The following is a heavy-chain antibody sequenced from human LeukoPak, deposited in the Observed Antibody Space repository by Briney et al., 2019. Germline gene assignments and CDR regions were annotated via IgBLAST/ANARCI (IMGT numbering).Heavy chain of an antibody. Sequence: GGTLRLSCAASGFTFSSYGMSWVRQAPGKGLEWVSAISGSGGSTYYADSVKGRFTISRDNSKNTLYLQMNSLRGEDTAVYYCAKDTIFGVVIRYPYYFDYWGQGTLVTVSS. J-gene: IGHJ4*02. CDR2: ISGSGGST. V-gene: IGHV3-23*01. CDR3: AKDTIFGVVIRYPYYFDY. D-gene: IGHD3-3*01. CDR1: GFTFSSYG.